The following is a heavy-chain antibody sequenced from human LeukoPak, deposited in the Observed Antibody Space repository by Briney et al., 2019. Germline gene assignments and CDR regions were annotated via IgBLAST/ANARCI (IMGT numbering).Heavy chain of an antibody. V-gene: IGHV4-34*01. D-gene: IGHD3-16*02. Sequence: SETLSLTCAVYGGSFSGYYWSWIRQPPGKGLEWIGEINHSGSTNYNPSLKSRVTISVDTSKNQFSLKLSSVTAADTAVYYCARGQGLYDYVWGSYRRPYYFDYWGQGTLVTVSS. CDR3: ARGQGLYDYVWGSYRRPYYFDY. CDR2: INHSGST. CDR1: GGSFSGYY. J-gene: IGHJ4*02.